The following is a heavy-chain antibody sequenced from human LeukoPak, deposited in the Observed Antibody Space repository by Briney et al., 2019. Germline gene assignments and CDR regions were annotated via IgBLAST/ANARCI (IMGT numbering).Heavy chain of an antibody. V-gene: IGHV3-23*01. Sequence: QPGGSLRLSCAASGFTFSSYAMSWVRQAPGKGLEWVSAISGSGGSTYYADSVKGRFTISRDNAKNSLYLQMNSLRAEDTAAYYCARDLNWETYWGQGTLVSVSS. CDR1: GFTFSSYA. CDR2: ISGSGGST. D-gene: IGHD7-27*01. J-gene: IGHJ4*02. CDR3: ARDLNWETY.